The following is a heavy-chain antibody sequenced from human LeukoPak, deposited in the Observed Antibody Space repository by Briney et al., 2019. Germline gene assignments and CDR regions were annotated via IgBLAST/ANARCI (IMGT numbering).Heavy chain of an antibody. Sequence: GGSLRLSCAASGFTFSSYAMSWVRQAPGKGLEWVSAISGSGGSTHYADSVKGRFTISRDNSKNTLYLQMNSLRAEDTAVYYCAKERGYDYVWGSYEDYFDYWGQGTLVTVSS. CDR2: ISGSGGST. D-gene: IGHD3-16*01. J-gene: IGHJ4*02. CDR1: GFTFSSYA. CDR3: AKERGYDYVWGSYEDYFDY. V-gene: IGHV3-23*01.